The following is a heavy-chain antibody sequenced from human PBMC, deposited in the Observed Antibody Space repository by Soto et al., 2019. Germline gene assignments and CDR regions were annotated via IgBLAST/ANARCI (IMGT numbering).Heavy chain of an antibody. CDR3: ARVGDDYLWGSYRPYYYGMDV. J-gene: IGHJ6*02. Sequence: GSLRLSCAASGFTFSSYWMSWVRQAPGKGLEWVANIKEDGSEKYYVDFVKGRFTISRDNAKNSLYLQINSLRAEDTAVYYCARVGDDYLWGSYRPYYYGMDVWGQGTTVTVSS. D-gene: IGHD3-16*02. CDR1: GFTFSSYW. CDR2: IKEDGSEK. V-gene: IGHV3-7*01.